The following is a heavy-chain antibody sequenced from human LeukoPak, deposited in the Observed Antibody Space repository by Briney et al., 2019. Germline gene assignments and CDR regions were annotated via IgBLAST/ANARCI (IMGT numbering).Heavy chain of an antibody. Sequence: GGFLRLSCAASRFTFSSYGMHWVRQAPGKGLEWVGRIKSKTDGGTTDYAAPVKGRFTISRDDSKNTLYLQMNSLKTEDTAVYYCTTGYDSSGYYFDYWGQGTLVTVSS. J-gene: IGHJ4*02. D-gene: IGHD3-22*01. CDR1: RFTFSSYG. CDR2: IKSKTDGGTT. V-gene: IGHV3-15*01. CDR3: TTGYDSSGYYFDY.